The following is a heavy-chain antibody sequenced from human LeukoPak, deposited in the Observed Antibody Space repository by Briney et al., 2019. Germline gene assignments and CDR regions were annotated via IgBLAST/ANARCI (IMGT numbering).Heavy chain of an antibody. V-gene: IGHV3-23*01. D-gene: IGHD6-19*01. CDR2: ISNSGGTT. CDR1: GFTFTNYA. Sequence: GGSLRLSCAASGFTFTNYAMNWVRQAPGEGLEWVSTISNSGGTTYYAESVKGRFTISRDNSDNTLYLRMSSLRAEDTAVYYCAKTDVGIGWHHFDYWGQGILVTVSS. CDR3: AKTDVGIGWHHFDY. J-gene: IGHJ4*02.